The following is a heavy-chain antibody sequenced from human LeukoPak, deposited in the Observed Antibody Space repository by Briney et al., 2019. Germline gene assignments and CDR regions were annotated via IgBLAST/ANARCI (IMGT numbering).Heavy chain of an antibody. CDR2: ISGSGGST. J-gene: IGHJ4*02. D-gene: IGHD3-10*01. V-gene: IGHV3-23*01. Sequence: GGSLRLSCAASGFTFSSYAMSWVRQAPGKGLEWVSAISGSGGSTYYADSVKGRFTISRDNSKNPLFLQMNSLRAEDTAVYYCAKGVITMVRGVNGGYFDYWGQGTLVTVSS. CDR1: GFTFSSYA. CDR3: AKGVITMVRGVNGGYFDY.